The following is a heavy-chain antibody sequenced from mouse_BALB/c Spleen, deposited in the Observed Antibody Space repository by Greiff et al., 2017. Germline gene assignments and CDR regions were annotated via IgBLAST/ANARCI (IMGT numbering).Heavy chain of an antibody. CDR1: GYTFTDYY. D-gene: IGHD2-1*01. CDR3: ARYGNYGAMDY. V-gene: IGHV1-26*01. Sequence: VQLQQSGPELVKPGASVKISCKASGYTFTDYYMNWVKQSHGKSLEWIGLVNPNNGGTSYNQKFKGKATLTVDKSSSTAYMELRSLTSEDSAVYYCARYGNYGAMDYWGQGTSVTVSS. J-gene: IGHJ4*01. CDR2: VNPNNGGT.